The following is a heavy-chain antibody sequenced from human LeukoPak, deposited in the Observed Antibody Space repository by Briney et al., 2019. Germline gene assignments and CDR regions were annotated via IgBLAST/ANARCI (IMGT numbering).Heavy chain of an antibody. V-gene: IGHV4-34*01. D-gene: IGHD3-16*02. CDR2: INHSGST. CDR3: ARGPYDYVWGSYRYTGPDY. J-gene: IGHJ4*02. CDR1: GGSFSGYC. Sequence: SETLSLTCAVYGGSFSGYCWSWIRQPPGKGLEWMGEINHSGSTNYNTSLKIRVTISVDTSKNQFSLKLSSVTAADTAVYYCARGPYDYVWGSYRYTGPDYWGQGTLVTVSS.